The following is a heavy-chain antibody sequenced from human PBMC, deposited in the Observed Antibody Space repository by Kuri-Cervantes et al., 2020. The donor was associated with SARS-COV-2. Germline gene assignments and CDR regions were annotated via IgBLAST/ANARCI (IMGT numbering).Heavy chain of an antibody. Sequence: SCKGSGYSFTSDWFAWVRQLPGKGLECMDFIYPDDADTRYTPSFQGQVTISADTSTSTAYLQWSSRKAADTAMYSCEKITGRFYFDHWGQGTLVTVSS. CDR1: GYSFTSDW. V-gene: IGHV5-51*01. J-gene: IGHJ4*02. CDR2: IYPDDADT. CDR3: EKITGRFYFDH. D-gene: IGHD1-20*01.